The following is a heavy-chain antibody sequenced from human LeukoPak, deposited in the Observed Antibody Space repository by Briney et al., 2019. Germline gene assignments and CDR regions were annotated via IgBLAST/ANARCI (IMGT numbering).Heavy chain of an antibody. Sequence: GGSLRLSCAAPGFTFSTYAMSWVRQAPGKGLEWVSAISGSGISTYYADSVKGRFTMSRDNSKNTLYLQMNSLRAEDTAVYYCAKDPHYFGSGTYYKLNWFDPWGQGTLVTVSS. D-gene: IGHD3-10*01. CDR1: GFTFSTYA. J-gene: IGHJ5*02. CDR3: AKDPHYFGSGTYYKLNWFDP. CDR2: ISGSGIST. V-gene: IGHV3-23*01.